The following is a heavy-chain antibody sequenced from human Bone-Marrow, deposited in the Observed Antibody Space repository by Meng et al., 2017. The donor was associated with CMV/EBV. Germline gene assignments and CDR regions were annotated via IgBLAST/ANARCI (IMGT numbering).Heavy chain of an antibody. V-gene: IGHV1-8*02. Sequence: ASVKVSCKASGYTFIGYYVHWVRQATGQGLEWMGWMNPNSGNTGYAQKFQGRVTMTRNTSISTAYMELSSLRSEDTAVYYCARERDGYPNDYWGQGTLVTVSS. J-gene: IGHJ4*02. CDR1: GYTFIGYY. CDR3: ARERDGYPNDY. CDR2: MNPNSGNT. D-gene: IGHD5-24*01.